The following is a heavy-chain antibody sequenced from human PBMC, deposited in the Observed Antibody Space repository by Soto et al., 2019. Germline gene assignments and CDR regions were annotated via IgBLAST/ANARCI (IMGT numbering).Heavy chain of an antibody. J-gene: IGHJ6*02. CDR1: GYSFTSNW. V-gene: IGHV5-10-1*01. D-gene: IGHD4-17*01. CDR2: IDPSDSYT. CDR3: TTDPATTVTNPYFAIDV. Sequence: PGESLKISCKGSGYSFTSNWISWVRQMPGKGLEWMGRIDPSDSYTNYSPSFQGHVTISVDKSISTAYLQWSSLTTEDTALYYCTTDPATTVTNPYFAIDVWGQGTMVTVSS.